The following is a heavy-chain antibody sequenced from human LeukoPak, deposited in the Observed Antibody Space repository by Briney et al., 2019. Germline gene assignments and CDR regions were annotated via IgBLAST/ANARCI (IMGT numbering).Heavy chain of an antibody. Sequence: PAETLSLTCAVYGGSFSGYYWSWIRQPLGKGLEWIGEINHRGRTNYNPSLKSRVTISVDTSKNQFSLKLSSVTAADTAVYYCARAGDSSGYSDYWGQGILVTVSS. J-gene: IGHJ4*02. CDR1: GGSFSGYY. CDR3: ARAGDSSGYSDY. CDR2: INHRGRT. V-gene: IGHV4-34*01. D-gene: IGHD3-22*01.